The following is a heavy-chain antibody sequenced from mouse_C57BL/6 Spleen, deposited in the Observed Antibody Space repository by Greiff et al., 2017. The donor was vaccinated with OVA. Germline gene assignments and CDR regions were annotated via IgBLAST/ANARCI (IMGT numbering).Heavy chain of an antibody. J-gene: IGHJ2*01. CDR3: ARGELGLDY. V-gene: IGHV5-6*01. D-gene: IGHD4-1*01. Sequence: DVHLVESGGDLVKPGGSLKLSCAASGFTFSSYGMSWVRQTPDKRLEWVATISSGGSYTYYPDSVKGRFTISRDNAKNTLYLQMSSLKSEDTAMYYCARGELGLDYWGQGTTLTVSS. CDR1: GFTFSSYG. CDR2: ISSGGSYT.